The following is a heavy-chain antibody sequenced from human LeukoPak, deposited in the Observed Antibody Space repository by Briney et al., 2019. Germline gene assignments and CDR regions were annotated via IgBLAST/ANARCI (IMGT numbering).Heavy chain of an antibody. Sequence: GGSLRLSCVASGFTFDDYAMPWVRQAPGKGLEWVSGISWNSGNIDYADSVKGRFTISRDNAKNSLFLQMNSLRTEDTALYYCAKEQDYYDSWGQGTLVTVSS. J-gene: IGHJ4*02. CDR1: GFTFDDYA. CDR3: AKEQDYYDS. V-gene: IGHV3-9*01. CDR2: ISWNSGNI.